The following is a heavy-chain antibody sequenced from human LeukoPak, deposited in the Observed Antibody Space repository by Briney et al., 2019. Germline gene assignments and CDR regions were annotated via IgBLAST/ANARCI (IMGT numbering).Heavy chain of an antibody. D-gene: IGHD6-13*01. CDR1: GGTFNSYS. CDR2: IIPILGTT. J-gene: IGHJ4*02. Sequence: ASVKVSCKASGGTFNSYSINWVRQAPGQGLEWMGRIIPILGTTNYAQKFQVRLTITADKSTGTAYMELSSLTSDDTAVYYCARGGVAAADFDLWGQGTLVTVYS. CDR3: ARGGVAAADFDL. V-gene: IGHV1-69*08.